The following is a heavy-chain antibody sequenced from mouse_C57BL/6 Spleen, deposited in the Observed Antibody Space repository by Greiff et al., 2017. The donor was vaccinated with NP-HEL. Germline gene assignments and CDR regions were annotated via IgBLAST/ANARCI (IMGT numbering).Heavy chain of an antibody. V-gene: IGHV5-16*01. J-gene: IGHJ4*01. CDR2: INYDGSST. CDR3: AREGGGLRYYAMDY. CDR1: GFTFSDYY. Sequence: EVQRVESEGGLVQPGSSMKLSCTASGFTFSDYYMAWVRQVPEKGLEWVANINYDGSSTYYLDSLKSRFIISRDNAKNILYLQMSSLKSEDTATYYCAREGGGLRYYAMDYWGQGTSVTVSS. D-gene: IGHD3-1*01.